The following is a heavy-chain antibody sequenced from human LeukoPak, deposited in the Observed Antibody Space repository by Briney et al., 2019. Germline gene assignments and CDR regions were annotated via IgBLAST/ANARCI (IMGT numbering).Heavy chain of an antibody. Sequence: GWSLRLSCAGSGFSFSSNTMSWVRKAPGRGLEGVSASSNNGGRTVYADSVKGRFTISRDNSKSTLYLHMDSLRAEDTAVYYCARDEDTSALSEYWGQGTLVTVSS. V-gene: IGHV3-23*01. J-gene: IGHJ4*02. CDR3: ARDEDTSALSEY. CDR1: GFSFSSNT. CDR2: SSNNGGRT. D-gene: IGHD2/OR15-2a*01.